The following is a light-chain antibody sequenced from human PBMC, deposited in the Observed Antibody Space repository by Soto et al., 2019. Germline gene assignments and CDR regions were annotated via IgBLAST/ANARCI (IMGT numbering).Light chain of an antibody. V-gene: IGLV4-60*02. Sequence: QPVLTQSSSASASLGSSLKLTCTLSSGHINYIIAWHQQQPGKAPRHLMKLEVDGSYNKGSGVPDRFSGSTSGAERYLTISNLQFEDEAHYYCETWDSNTRVFGTGTKLTVL. CDR3: ETWDSNTRV. CDR1: SGHINYI. J-gene: IGLJ1*01. CDR2: LEVDGSY.